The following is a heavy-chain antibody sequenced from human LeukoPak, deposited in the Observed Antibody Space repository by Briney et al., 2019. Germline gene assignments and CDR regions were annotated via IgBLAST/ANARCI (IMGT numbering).Heavy chain of an antibody. D-gene: IGHD6-19*01. V-gene: IGHV1-18*01. CDR1: GGTFSSYA. J-gene: IGHJ5*02. CDR3: ARVVPSPPSSGWFYQGDNWFDP. CDR2: ISAYNGNT. Sequence: ASVKVSCKASGGTFSSYAISWVRQAPGQGLEWMGWISAYNGNTNYAQKLQGRVTMTTDTSTSTAYMELRSLRSDDTAVYYCARVVPSPPSSGWFYQGDNWFDPWGQGTLVTVSS.